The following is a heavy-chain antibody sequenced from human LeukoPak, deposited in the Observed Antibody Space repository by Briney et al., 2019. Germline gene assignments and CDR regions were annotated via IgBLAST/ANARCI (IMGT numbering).Heavy chain of an antibody. CDR1: GGSISSYY. CDR2: IYYSGST. J-gene: IGHJ6*02. Sequence: SETLSLTCTVSGGSISSYYWSWIRQPPGKGLEWIGYIYYSGSTNYNPSPKGRVTISVDTSKNQFSLKLSSVTAADTAVYYCARQSYYGMDVWGQGTTVTVSS. V-gene: IGHV4-59*01. CDR3: ARQSYYGMDV.